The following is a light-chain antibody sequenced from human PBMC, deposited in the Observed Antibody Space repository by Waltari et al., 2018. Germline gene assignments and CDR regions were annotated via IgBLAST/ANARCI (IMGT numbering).Light chain of an antibody. V-gene: IGKV2-28*01. Sequence: DIVMTQSPLSLPVTPGEPASISCRSSQSLLHSNGYKYLDWYLQTPGQSPQLLIYLGSDRASGVPDRFSGSGSGTDFTLKISRVEAEDVGVYYCMQALQTPVTFGQGTRLEIK. CDR1: QSLLHSNGYKY. CDR3: MQALQTPVT. CDR2: LGS. J-gene: IGKJ5*01.